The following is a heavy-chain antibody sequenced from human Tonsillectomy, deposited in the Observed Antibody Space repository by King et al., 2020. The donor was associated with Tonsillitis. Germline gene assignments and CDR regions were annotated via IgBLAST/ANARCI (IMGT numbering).Heavy chain of an antibody. V-gene: IGHV4-34*01. D-gene: IGHD6-19*01. CDR1: GGSFSGYY. CDR2: INHSGST. J-gene: IGHJ4*02. Sequence: QVQLQQWGAGLWKPSETLSLTCAVYGGSFSGYYWSWIRQPPGKGLEWIGEINHSGSTNYNPSLKSRVTMSVDTSNNQFSLKMSSVTAADTAVYYCTTGWYSPDYWGQGTLVTVSS. CDR3: TTGWYSPDY.